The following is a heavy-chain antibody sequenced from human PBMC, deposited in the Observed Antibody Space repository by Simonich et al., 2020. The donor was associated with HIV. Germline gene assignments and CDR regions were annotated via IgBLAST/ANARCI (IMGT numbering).Heavy chain of an antibody. V-gene: IGHV3-30*07. CDR1: GFTFSSYA. D-gene: IGHD3-16*01. J-gene: IGHJ4*02. Sequence: QVQLVESGGGVVQPGRSLRLSCAASGFTFSSYAMHWVRQAPGEGLEWVAVISYDGSNKYYADSVKGRFTNSRDNSKNTLYLQMNSLRAEDTAVYYCASGGSISSVWADDYWGQGTLVTVSS. CDR2: ISYDGSNK. CDR3: ASGGSISSVWADDY.